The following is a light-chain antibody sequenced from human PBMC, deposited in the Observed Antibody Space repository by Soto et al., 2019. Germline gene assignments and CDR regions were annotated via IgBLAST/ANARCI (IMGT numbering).Light chain of an antibody. CDR3: SSYAGANNYYL. Sequence: QSVLTQPASVSGSPGQSITISCTGTSSDVGSYNLVSWYQQHPGRAPKLMIYEGSKRPSGVPDRFSGSKSGNTAFLTVSGLQADDEADYYCSSYAGANNYYLFGPGTKVTVL. V-gene: IGLV2-14*02. J-gene: IGLJ1*01. CDR1: SSDVGSYNL. CDR2: EGS.